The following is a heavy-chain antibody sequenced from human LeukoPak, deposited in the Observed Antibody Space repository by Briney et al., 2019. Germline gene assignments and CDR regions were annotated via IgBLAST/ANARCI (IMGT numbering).Heavy chain of an antibody. Sequence: GGSLRLSCAGSGFIFSNYGMNWVRQAPGEGLEWIAGIGGTGLSIDYTASVKGRFTISRDNSRNALYLQMNSLRSEDTAIYYCVKERMLWFGELSAFDVWGQGTVVTVSS. CDR3: VKERMLWFGELSAFDV. CDR1: GFIFSNYG. J-gene: IGHJ3*01. CDR2: IGGTGLSI. V-gene: IGHV3-23*01. D-gene: IGHD3-10*01.